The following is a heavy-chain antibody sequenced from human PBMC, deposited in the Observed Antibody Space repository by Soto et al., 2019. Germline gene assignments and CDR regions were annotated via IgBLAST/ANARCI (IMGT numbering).Heavy chain of an antibody. Sequence: SETLSLTCTVSGASISTSIYYWGWIRQPPGKGLEWIGYIYYSGSTYYNPSLRSRVTISVDTSKNQFSLKLSSVTAADTAVYYCARYGSGECNRGSCYSPFDYWGQGTLVTVSS. D-gene: IGHD2-15*01. J-gene: IGHJ4*02. CDR1: GASISTSIYY. V-gene: IGHV4-30-4*08. CDR3: ARYGSGECNRGSCYSPFDY. CDR2: IYYSGST.